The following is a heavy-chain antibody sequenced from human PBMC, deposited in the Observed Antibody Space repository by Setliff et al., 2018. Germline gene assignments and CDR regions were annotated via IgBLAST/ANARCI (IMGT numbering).Heavy chain of an antibody. V-gene: IGHV5-51*01. D-gene: IGHD6-19*01. Sequence: GESLKISCKGSGYSFTTYWIAWVRQMPGKGLEWMGVIYPGDSGTRYSPSFQGQVTISADKSISTAYLQWSSLKASDTAMYYCARQAVAGDDAFDIWGQGTMVTVSS. CDR1: GYSFTTYW. CDR3: ARQAVAGDDAFDI. CDR2: IYPGDSGT. J-gene: IGHJ3*02.